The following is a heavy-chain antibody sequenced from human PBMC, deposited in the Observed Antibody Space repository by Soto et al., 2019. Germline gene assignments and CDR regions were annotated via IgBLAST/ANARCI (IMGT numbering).Heavy chain of an antibody. Sequence: SETLSLTCTVSGGSISSYYWSWIRQPPGKGLEWIGYIYYSGSTNYNPSLKSRVTISVDTSKNQFSLKLSSVTAADTAVYYCAKSIDYGVFDYWGQGTLVTVPQ. V-gene: IGHV4-59*01. CDR1: GGSISSYY. D-gene: IGHD4-17*01. J-gene: IGHJ4*02. CDR3: AKSIDYGVFDY. CDR2: IYYSGST.